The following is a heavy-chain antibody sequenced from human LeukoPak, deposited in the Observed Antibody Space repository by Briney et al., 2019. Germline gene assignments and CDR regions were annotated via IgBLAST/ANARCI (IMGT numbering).Heavy chain of an antibody. CDR3: ARDQEGFDY. CDR2: INPSGGST. J-gene: IGHJ4*02. CDR1: GYTFTSYY. Sequence: EASVKVSCKASGYTFTSYYMHWVRQAPGQGLEWMGIINPSGGSTSYAQNFQGRVTVTRDTSTTTVHMELRGLRSEDTAVYYCARDQEGFDYWGQGTVVTVSS. V-gene: IGHV1-46*01.